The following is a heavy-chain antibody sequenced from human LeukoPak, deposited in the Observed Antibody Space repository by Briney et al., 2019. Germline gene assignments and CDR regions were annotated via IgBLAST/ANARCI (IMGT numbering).Heavy chain of an antibody. CDR1: GGSISSYY. Sequence: PSETLSLTCTVSGGSISSYYWSWIRQPAGKGLEWIGRIYTSGSTNYNPSLKSRVTMSVDTSKNQFSLKLSSVTAADTAVYYCARTTEGGYTYDYFYYYYMDVWGKGTTVTISS. D-gene: IGHD5-18*01. CDR3: ARTTEGGYTYDYFYYYYMDV. CDR2: IYTSGST. V-gene: IGHV4-4*07. J-gene: IGHJ6*03.